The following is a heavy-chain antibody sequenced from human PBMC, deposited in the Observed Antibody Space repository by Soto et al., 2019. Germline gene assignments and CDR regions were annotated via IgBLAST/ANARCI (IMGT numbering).Heavy chain of an antibody. CDR3: ARGIDFYFDL. CDR1: GFTFSNYW. J-gene: IGHJ2*01. V-gene: IGHV3-74*01. CDR2: VNSDDSSR. Sequence: EVQLVEAGGDSVQPGGSLRLSCVASGFTFSNYWMHWVRHAPGKGLEWVSRVNSDDSSRSYADSVKGRFISSRDNDKNSLSLEMNSLRAEDTAVYYCARGIDFYFDLWGRGTLVTVSS.